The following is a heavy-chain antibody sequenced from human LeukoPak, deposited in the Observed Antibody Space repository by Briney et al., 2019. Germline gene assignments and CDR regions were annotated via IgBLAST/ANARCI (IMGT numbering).Heavy chain of an antibody. D-gene: IGHD5-12*01. CDR1: GYTFTSYA. CDR3: ARDSSLGGGYSGYDWENWFDP. J-gene: IGHJ5*02. Sequence: ASVKVSCKASGYTFTSYAMHWVRQAPGQRLEWMGWISAGNGNTKYSQEFQGRVTITRDTSASTAYMELSSLRSEDMAVYYCARDSSLGGGYSGYDWENWFDPWGQGTLVTVSS. V-gene: IGHV1-3*03. CDR2: ISAGNGNT.